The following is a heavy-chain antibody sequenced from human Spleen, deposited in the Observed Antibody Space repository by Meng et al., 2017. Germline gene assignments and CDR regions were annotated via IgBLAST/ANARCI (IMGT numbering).Heavy chain of an antibody. CDR1: GGDVSCYY. CDR2: INNSGST. J-gene: IGHJ5*02. Sequence: QQWAEGRFKPSAPLSLTCAVYGGDVSCYYVRWIRQPPGKGLEWIGEINNSGSTNYNPSLKSRVTISVDTSKNQFSLKLSSVTAADTAVYYCARGGWYVLSWGQGTLVTVSS. D-gene: IGHD6-19*01. CDR3: ARGGWYVLS. V-gene: IGHV4-34*01.